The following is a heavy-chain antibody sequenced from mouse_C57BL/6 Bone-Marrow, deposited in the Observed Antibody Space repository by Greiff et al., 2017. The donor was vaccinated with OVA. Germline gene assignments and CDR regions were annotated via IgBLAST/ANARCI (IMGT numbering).Heavy chain of an antibody. V-gene: IGHV1-81*01. Sequence: VMLVESGAELARPGASVMLSCKASGYTFTSYGISWVKQRTGQGLEWIGEIYPRSGNTYYNEKFMGTATLTADKSSSTAYMELRSVTSECSAVYFCAAGPAWLAYWGQGTLVTVSA. J-gene: IGHJ3*01. D-gene: IGHD3-3*01. CDR2: IYPRSGNT. CDR1: GYTFTSYG. CDR3: AAGPAWLAY.